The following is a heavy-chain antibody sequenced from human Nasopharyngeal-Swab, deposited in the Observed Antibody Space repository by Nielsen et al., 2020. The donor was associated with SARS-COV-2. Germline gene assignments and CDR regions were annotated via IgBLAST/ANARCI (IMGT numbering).Heavy chain of an antibody. D-gene: IGHD1-1*01. J-gene: IGHJ4*02. V-gene: IGHV1-2*04. Sequence: ASVKVSCKASGYTFTSYYMHWVRQAPGQGLEWMGWINPNSGGTNYAQKFQGWVTMTRDTSISTVYMELSRLRSDDTAVYYCARERADGYDYWGQGTLVTVSS. CDR3: ARERADGYDY. CDR1: GYTFTSYY. CDR2: INPNSGGT.